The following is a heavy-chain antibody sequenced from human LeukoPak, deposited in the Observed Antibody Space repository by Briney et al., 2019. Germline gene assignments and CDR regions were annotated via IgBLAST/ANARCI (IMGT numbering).Heavy chain of an antibody. Sequence: SETLSLTCAVSGGSISSSNWWSWVRQPPGKGLEWIGEIYHSGSTNYNPSLKSRVTTSVDKSKNQFSLKLSSVTAADTAVYYCARGAAAGLNWFDPWGQGTLVTVSS. CDR3: ARGAAAGLNWFDP. D-gene: IGHD6-13*01. J-gene: IGHJ5*02. CDR1: GGSISSSNW. V-gene: IGHV4-4*02. CDR2: IYHSGST.